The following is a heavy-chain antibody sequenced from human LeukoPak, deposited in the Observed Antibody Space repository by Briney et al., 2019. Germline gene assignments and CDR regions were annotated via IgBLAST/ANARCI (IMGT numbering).Heavy chain of an antibody. CDR2: IYYSGST. D-gene: IGHD2-2*01. V-gene: IGHV4-34*01. CDR3: ARSLGYCSSTSCYPYRVFDP. Sequence: PSETLSLTCAVYGGSFSGYYWSWIRQPPGKGLEWIGSIYYSGSTYYNPSLKSRVTISVDTSKNQLSLKLSSVTAADTAVYYCARSLGYCSSTSCYPYRVFDPWGQGTLVTVSS. CDR1: GGSFSGYY. J-gene: IGHJ5*02.